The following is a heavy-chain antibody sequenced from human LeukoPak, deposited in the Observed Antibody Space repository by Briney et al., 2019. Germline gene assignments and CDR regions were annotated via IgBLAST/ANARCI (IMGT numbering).Heavy chain of an antibody. CDR2: ISSSGSTI. V-gene: IGHV3-48*03. J-gene: IGHJ5*02. D-gene: IGHD3-16*01. CDR1: GFTFSSYE. Sequence: GGSLRLSCAASGFTFSSYEMNWVRQAPGKGLEWVSYISSSGSTIYYADSVKGRFTISRDNAKNSLYLQMNSLRAEGTAVYYCARDYTGFDPWGQGTLVTVSS. CDR3: ARDYTGFDP.